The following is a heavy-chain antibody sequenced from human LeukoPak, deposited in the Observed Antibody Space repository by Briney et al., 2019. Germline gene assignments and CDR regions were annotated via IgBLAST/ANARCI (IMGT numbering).Heavy chain of an antibody. CDR1: GYTFTGYY. CDR2: INPNSGGT. Sequence: ASVKVSCKASGYTFTGYYMHWVRQAPGQGLEWMGWINPNSGGTNYAQKFQGRVTMTRDTSISTAYMELSRLRSDDTAVYYCAKETRWELWSGYYFDYWGQGTLVTVSS. D-gene: IGHD3-10*01. CDR3: AKETRWELWSGYYFDY. J-gene: IGHJ4*02. V-gene: IGHV1-2*02.